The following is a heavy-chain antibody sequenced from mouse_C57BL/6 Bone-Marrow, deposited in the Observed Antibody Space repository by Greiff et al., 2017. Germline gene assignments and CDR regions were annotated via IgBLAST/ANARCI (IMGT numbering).Heavy chain of an antibody. J-gene: IGHJ4*01. D-gene: IGHD2-4*01. CDR3: ARTHYDYDYYYAMDY. CDR2: IYPRDGST. CDR1: GYTFTSYD. Sequence: QVQLKESGPELVKPGASVKLSCKASGYTFTSYDINWVKQRPGQGLEWIGWIYPRDGSTKYNEKFKGKATLTVDTSSSTAYMELHSLTSEDSAVYFCARTHYDYDYYYAMDYWGQGTSVTVSS. V-gene: IGHV1-85*01.